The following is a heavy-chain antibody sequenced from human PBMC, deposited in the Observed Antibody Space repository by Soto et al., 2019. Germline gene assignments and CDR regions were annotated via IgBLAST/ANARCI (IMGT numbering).Heavy chain of an antibody. Sequence: PGGSLRLSCAASGFSFSDYYINWVRQAPGKGLEWVGRTRNKAISYTTDYAAFVKGRYTNSREDSKNVIYLKMNSLKTEDTAVYYCARQGSSSGPDYEDWGQGT. CDR2: TRNKAISYTT. CDR1: GFSFSDYY. V-gene: IGHV3-72*01. CDR3: ARQGSSSGPDYED. J-gene: IGHJ1*01. D-gene: IGHD3-22*01.